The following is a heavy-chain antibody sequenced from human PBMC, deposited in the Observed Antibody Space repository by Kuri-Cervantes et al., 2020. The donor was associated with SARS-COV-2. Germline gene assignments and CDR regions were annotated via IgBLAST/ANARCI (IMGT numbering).Heavy chain of an antibody. Sequence: GGSLRLSCAASGFTFSSYWMSWVRQAPGKGLEWVANIKQDGSEKYYVDSVKGRFTISRDNAKNSLYLQMNSLRAEDTAVYYCARDRDDYVWGSYRNFDYWGQGTLVTVSS. CDR1: GFTFSSYW. D-gene: IGHD3-16*02. CDR2: IKQDGSEK. CDR3: ARDRDDYVWGSYRNFDY. V-gene: IGHV3-7*01. J-gene: IGHJ4*02.